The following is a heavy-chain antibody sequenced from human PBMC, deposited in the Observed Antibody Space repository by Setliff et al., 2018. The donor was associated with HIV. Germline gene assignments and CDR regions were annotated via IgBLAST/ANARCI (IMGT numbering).Heavy chain of an antibody. J-gene: IGHJ3*02. CDR1: GGSISTYY. D-gene: IGHD3-3*01. V-gene: IGHV4-59*08. CDR3: ARRDYNFSGTFDI. CDR2: IYFTGSA. Sequence: PAETLSLTCTVSGGSISTYYWSWIRQPPGKGLEWIGSIYFTGSATYNPSLKSRVTISIDTSKNQFSLRLDSVTAADTAVYYCARRDYNFSGTFDIWGQGTMVTVSS.